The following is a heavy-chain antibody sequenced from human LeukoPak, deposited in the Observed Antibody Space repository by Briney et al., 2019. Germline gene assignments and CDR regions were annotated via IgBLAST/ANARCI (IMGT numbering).Heavy chain of an antibody. CDR2: MNPNSGDT. V-gene: IGHV1-8*01. CDR1: GYIFSSND. D-gene: IGHD3-10*01. J-gene: IGHJ4*02. Sequence: ASVKVSCKASGYIFSSNDINWVRQAAGQGLEWMGWMNPNSGDTGYTQKFQGRVAMTRSTSITTAYMELSSLRSEDTAVYYCARGPFGSGSFLLYWPQGPLVTVSS. CDR3: ARGPFGSGSFLLY.